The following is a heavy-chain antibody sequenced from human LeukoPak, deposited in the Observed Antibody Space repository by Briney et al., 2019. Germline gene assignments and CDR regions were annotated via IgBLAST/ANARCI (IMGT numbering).Heavy chain of an antibody. CDR1: GYTFTSYS. D-gene: IGHD3-22*01. J-gene: IGHJ5*02. V-gene: IGHV7-4-1*02. Sequence: ASVKVSCKASGYTFTSYSINWMRQAPGQGLEWMGWIDSKTGNPTYAQGFTGRFVFSLDTSVTTAYLQISSLKAEDTAVYYCARDVGYYDSSGYYLGWFDPWGQGTLVTVSS. CDR3: ARDVGYYDSSGYYLGWFDP. CDR2: IDSKTGNP.